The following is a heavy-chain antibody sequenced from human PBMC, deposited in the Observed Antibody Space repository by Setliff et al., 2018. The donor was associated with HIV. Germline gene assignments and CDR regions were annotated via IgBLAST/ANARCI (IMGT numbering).Heavy chain of an antibody. Sequence: PGESLKISCAASGFTFSSYSMNWVRQAPGKGLEWVSSISSSSSYIYYADSVKGRFTISRDNAKNSLYLRTNSLRAEDTAVYYCAREYSWYSRPFDYWGQGTLVTVSS. CDR1: GFTFSSYS. CDR3: AREYSWYSRPFDY. J-gene: IGHJ4*02. CDR2: ISSSSSYI. V-gene: IGHV3-21*01. D-gene: IGHD6-13*01.